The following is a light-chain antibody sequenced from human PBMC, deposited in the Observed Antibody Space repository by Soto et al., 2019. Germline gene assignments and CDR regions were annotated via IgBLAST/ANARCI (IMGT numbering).Light chain of an antibody. CDR3: SSYTRSSTWV. V-gene: IGLV2-14*01. CDR2: DVT. Sequence: QSVLTQPASVSGSPGQSITISCTGTSSDVGGYDYVSWYQQHPGKAPKLMIYDVTNRPSGVSNHFSGSKSGNTASLTISGLQAEDEADYYCSSYTRSSTWVFGGGTKVTVL. J-gene: IGLJ3*02. CDR1: SSDVGGYDY.